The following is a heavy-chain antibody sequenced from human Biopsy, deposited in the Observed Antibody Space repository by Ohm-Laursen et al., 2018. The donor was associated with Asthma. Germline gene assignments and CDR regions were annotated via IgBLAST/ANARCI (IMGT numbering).Heavy chain of an antibody. CDR3: ASDFPKDYVRYNFQF. J-gene: IGHJ4*02. V-gene: IGHV1-24*01. D-gene: IGHD4-17*01. Sequence: ASVKVSRKISGYSLTDLSMHWVRQAPGQGLGWMGGHVHEEGGTVNARRFQGRVTMTEETSTDTAYMELSSLSSDDTAVYYCASDFPKDYVRYNFQFWGQGTLVTVSS. CDR1: GYSLTDLS. CDR2: HVHEEGGT.